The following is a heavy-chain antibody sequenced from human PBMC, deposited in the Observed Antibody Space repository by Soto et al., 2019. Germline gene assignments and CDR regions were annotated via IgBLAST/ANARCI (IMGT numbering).Heavy chain of an antibody. J-gene: IGHJ6*02. D-gene: IGHD3-16*01. V-gene: IGHV3-74*01. CDR3: ARGIKNYYGTDV. Sequence: SLRLSCAASGFTFTEYWMHWVRQAPGKGLVWVPRINADGTRTNYADSVKGRFTISRDNAKNTVYLQMNSLRAEDTAVFYCARGIKNYYGTDVWGQGTTVTVSS. CDR1: GFTFTEYW. CDR2: INADGTRT.